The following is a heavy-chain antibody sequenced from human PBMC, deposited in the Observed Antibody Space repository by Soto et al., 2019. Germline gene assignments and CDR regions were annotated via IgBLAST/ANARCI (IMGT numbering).Heavy chain of an antibody. J-gene: IGHJ4*02. V-gene: IGHV5-10-1*03. CDR1: GYRFINYW. CDR2: IDPSDSYT. Sequence: EVQLVQSGAEVKKHGESLRLSCQGSGYRFINYWISWVRQMPGKGLEWVGRIDPSDSYTVYSPSFQGHVTISIDTAINTAFLEWRSLQASDTAMYYCVRHGNGTPLYFEFWGRGTLVPVSS. D-gene: IGHD1-1*01. CDR3: VRHGNGTPLYFEF.